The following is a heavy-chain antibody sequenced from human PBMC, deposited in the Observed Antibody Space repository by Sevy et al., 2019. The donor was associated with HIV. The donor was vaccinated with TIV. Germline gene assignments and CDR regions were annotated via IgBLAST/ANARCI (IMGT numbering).Heavy chain of an antibody. J-gene: IGHJ4*02. CDR3: ARAQQVTMLVVIGGLYFDF. V-gene: IGHV3-21*06. D-gene: IGHD3-22*01. Sequence: GGSLRLSCVASGFTFSSYNMNWVRQAPGKGLEWVSSISSSSSYVYHADSVKGRFTISRDNARNSLYLEMESLRAEEKAVYYCARAQQVTMLVVIGGLYFDFWGQGTLVTVSS. CDR2: ISSSSSYV. CDR1: GFTFSSYN.